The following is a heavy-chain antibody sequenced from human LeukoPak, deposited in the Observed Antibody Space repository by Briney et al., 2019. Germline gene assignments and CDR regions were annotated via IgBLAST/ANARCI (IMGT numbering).Heavy chain of an antibody. D-gene: IGHD2-21*01. CDR3: ARVVEAIQD. Sequence: SETLSLTCAVYGGSFSGYYWSWIRQPPGKGLEWIGEISHSGSTNYNPSLKSRITISVDTSKNQFSLKLSSVTAADTAVYYCARVVEAIQDWGQGTLVTVSS. CDR1: GGSFSGYY. J-gene: IGHJ4*02. CDR2: ISHSGST. V-gene: IGHV4-34*01.